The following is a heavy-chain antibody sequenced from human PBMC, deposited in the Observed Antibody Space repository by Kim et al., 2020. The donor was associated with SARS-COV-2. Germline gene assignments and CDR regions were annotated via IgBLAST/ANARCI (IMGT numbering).Heavy chain of an antibody. Sequence: SETLSLTCAVYGGSFSGYWAWIRPPPGKGLEWIGAIHHGGTTKYNPSLKSRATISVDTSKRQVSLRLSSVTAADTAVYYCATHCSSNTCYFAWLDPWGQGTLVTVSS. CDR2: IHHGGTT. CDR3: ATHCSSNTCYFAWLDP. J-gene: IGHJ5*02. D-gene: IGHD2-2*01. CDR1: GGSFSGY. V-gene: IGHV4-34*01.